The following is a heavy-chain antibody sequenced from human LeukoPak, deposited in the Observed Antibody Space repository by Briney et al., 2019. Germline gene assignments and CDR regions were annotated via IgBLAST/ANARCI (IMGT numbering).Heavy chain of an antibody. CDR2: ISYDGSNK. D-gene: IGHD3-22*01. CDR1: GFTFSSYA. CDR3: ARDYDSSGYYERPRYDAFDI. Sequence: GRSLRLSCAASGFTFSSYAMHWVRQAPGKGLEWVAVISYDGSNKYYADSVKGRFTISRDNSKNTLYLQMNSLRAEDTAVYYCARDYDSSGYYERPRYDAFDIWGQGTMVTVSS. J-gene: IGHJ3*02. V-gene: IGHV3-30-3*01.